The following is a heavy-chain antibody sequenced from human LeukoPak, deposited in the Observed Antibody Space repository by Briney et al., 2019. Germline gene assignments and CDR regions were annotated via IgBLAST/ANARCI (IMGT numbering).Heavy chain of an antibody. CDR1: GFTFSSYS. J-gene: IGHJ4*02. Sequence: PGGSLRPSCAASGFTFSSYSMNWVRQAPGKGLEWVSSISSSSSYIYYAGSVKGRFTISRDNAKNSLYLQMNSLRAEDTAVYYCAREGHWGQGTLVTVSS. V-gene: IGHV3-21*01. CDR3: AREGH. CDR2: ISSSSSYI.